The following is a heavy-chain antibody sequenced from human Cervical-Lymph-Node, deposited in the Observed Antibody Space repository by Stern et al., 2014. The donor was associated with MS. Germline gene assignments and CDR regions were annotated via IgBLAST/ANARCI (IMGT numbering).Heavy chain of an antibody. V-gene: IGHV5-51*03. Sequence: MQLVQSGAEVKKPGESLKISCEGFGYNFIAQWIGWGRQMPGKGLEYMGIIHPGDSDTRYTSSFQGHITLSVDRSISTAFLQWSSLKASDTGIYYCASAGTGGRFVWGQGTTVTVSS. CDR1: GYNFIAQW. J-gene: IGHJ6*02. CDR3: ASAGTGGRFV. CDR2: IHPGDSDT. D-gene: IGHD3-16*01.